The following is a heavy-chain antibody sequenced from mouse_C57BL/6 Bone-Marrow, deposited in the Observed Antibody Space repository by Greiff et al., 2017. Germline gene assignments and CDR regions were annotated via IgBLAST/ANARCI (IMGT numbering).Heavy chain of an antibody. J-gene: IGHJ2*01. D-gene: IGHD2-5*01. V-gene: IGHV1-15*01. CDR1: GYTFTDYE. CDR3: TRGGYSNYGDY. Sequence: VQLQQSGAELVRPGASVTLSCKASGYTFTDYEMHWVKQTPVHGLEWIGAIDPETGGTAYNQKFKGMAILTADKSSSTAYMELRSLASEDSAVYYGTRGGYSNYGDYWGQGTTLTVSS. CDR2: IDPETGGT.